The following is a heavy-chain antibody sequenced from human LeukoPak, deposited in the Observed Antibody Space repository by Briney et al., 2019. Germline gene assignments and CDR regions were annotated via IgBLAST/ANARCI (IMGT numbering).Heavy chain of an antibody. Sequence: SETLSLTCTVSGGSISSSSYYWGWIRQPPGKGLEWIGSIYYSGSTYYNPSLKSRVTISVDTSKNQFSLKLSSVTAADTAVYYCARDEATNAFDIWGQRTMVTVSS. D-gene: IGHD5-12*01. CDR3: ARDEATNAFDI. CDR2: IYYSGST. V-gene: IGHV4-39*07. CDR1: GGSISSSSYY. J-gene: IGHJ3*02.